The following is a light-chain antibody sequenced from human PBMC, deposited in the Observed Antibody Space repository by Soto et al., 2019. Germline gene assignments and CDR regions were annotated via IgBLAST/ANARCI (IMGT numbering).Light chain of an antibody. J-gene: IGKJ5*01. CDR1: QSFRGL. CDR3: QQRHMWPIT. Sequence: EVVLTQSPVTLSLSPGERATLSCMASQSFRGLLAWYQQKPGQAPRLLIYDAYNRATGIPPRFSGSGSGTDLTLTISSLQPEDFEVYYCQQRHMWPITFGQGTRLEIK. CDR2: DAY. V-gene: IGKV3-11*01.